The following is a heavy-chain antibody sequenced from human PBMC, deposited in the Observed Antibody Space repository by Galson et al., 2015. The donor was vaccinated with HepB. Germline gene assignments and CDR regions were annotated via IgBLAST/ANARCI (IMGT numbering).Heavy chain of an antibody. Sequence: SLRLSCAASGFTLSRYAMNWVRQSPGKGLEWVSYIGNTPNSIYFGDSVKGRFTISRDNAKNSVYLQMNSLRDEDTAVYYCARDLGYGGNFDLWGQGTLVTVSS. J-gene: IGHJ4*02. D-gene: IGHD4-23*01. CDR1: GFTLSRYA. CDR2: IGNTPNSI. CDR3: ARDLGYGGNFDL. V-gene: IGHV3-48*02.